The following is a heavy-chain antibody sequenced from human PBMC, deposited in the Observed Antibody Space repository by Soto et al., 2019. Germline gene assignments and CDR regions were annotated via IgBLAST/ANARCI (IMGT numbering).Heavy chain of an antibody. V-gene: IGHV3-33*01. D-gene: IGHD3-22*01. CDR1: SFAFNSYT. J-gene: IGHJ4*02. CDR2: IWYDGSNK. Sequence: QTLYCATPSFAFNSYTIHRARQTPDKGLEWVAIIWYDGSNKYYADSVKGRFTISRDNSKNRLYLQMNSRRAEDTAVYYWARDYELRDGSGYYYVYFDYWGQGT. CDR3: ARDYELRDGSGYYYVYFDY.